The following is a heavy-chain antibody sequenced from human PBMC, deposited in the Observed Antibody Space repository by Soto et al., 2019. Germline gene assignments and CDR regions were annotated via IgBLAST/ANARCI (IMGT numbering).Heavy chain of an antibody. Sequence: QAQLVQSGAEVKKPGASVKVSCKASGYTFTDYALHWVRQAPGQRLEWMGWINAGNGNTKCSQKFQGRVTITRDTSASTAYMELSSLKSEDTAVYYCARGDYYDIHDYWGQGTLVTVSS. CDR3: ARGDYYDIHDY. V-gene: IGHV1-3*01. CDR1: GYTFTDYA. D-gene: IGHD3-22*01. J-gene: IGHJ4*02. CDR2: INAGNGNT.